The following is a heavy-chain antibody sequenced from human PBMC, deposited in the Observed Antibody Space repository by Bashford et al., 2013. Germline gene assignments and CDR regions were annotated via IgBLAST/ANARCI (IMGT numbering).Heavy chain of an antibody. CDR3: ARVFRNGVNDKLGLDTAMVTGDYYYYGMDV. CDR1: GGTFSSYA. J-gene: IGHJ6*02. CDR2: IIPIFGTA. V-gene: IGHV1-69*06. Sequence: SVKVSCKASGGTFSSYAISWVRQAPGQGLEWMGGIIPIFGTANYAQKFQGRVTITADKSTSTAYMELSSLRSEDTAVYYCARVFRNGVNDKLGLDTAMVTGDYYYYGMDVWGQGTTVTVSS. D-gene: IGHD5-18*01.